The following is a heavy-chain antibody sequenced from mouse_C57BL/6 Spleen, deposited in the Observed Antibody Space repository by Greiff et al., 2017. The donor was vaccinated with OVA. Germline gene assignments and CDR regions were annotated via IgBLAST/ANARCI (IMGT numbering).Heavy chain of an antibody. CDR2: IWGDGSK. J-gene: IGHJ2*01. D-gene: IGHD1-1*01. CDR1: GFSLTSYG. Sequence: QVQLKESGPGLVAPSQSLSITCTVSGFSLTSYGVSWVRQPPGQGLEWLGGIWGDGSKNYHSDLISRLSISKDNSKSQVLLKLNRLQTDDTATYYSAKQSYYGSRWYCDYWGQGTTLTVSS. V-gene: IGHV2-3*01. CDR3: AKQSYYGSRWYCDY.